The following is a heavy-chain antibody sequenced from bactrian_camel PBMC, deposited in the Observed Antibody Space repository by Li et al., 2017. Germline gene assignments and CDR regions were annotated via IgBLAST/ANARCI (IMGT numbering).Heavy chain of an antibody. J-gene: IGHJ4*01. D-gene: IGHD4*01. CDR3: VDHNDYGSGTCGG. Sequence: QLVESGGGLVQPGGTLRLSCAASGFIFSSYYMGWVRQAPGKEREGIARIDSYGRTTYADSEKGRFTISQDNAKMTVYLQMNSLKPDDTGVYYCVDHNDYGSGTCGGRGQGTQVTVS. V-gene: IGHV3S10*01. CDR2: IDSYGRT. CDR1: GFIFSSYY.